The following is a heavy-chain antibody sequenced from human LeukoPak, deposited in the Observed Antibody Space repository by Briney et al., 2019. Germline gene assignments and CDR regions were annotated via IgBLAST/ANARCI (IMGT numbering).Heavy chain of an antibody. CDR1: GFTFSDYY. CDR3: AREMYDILTGYRDAFDI. Sequence: GGSLRLSCAASGFTFSDYYMSWIRQAPGKGLEWVSYISSSGSTIYYADSVKGRFTISRDNAKNSLYLQMNSLRAEDTAVYYCAREMYDILTGYRDAFDIWGQGTMVTVSS. D-gene: IGHD3-9*01. CDR2: ISSSGSTI. V-gene: IGHV3-11*04. J-gene: IGHJ3*02.